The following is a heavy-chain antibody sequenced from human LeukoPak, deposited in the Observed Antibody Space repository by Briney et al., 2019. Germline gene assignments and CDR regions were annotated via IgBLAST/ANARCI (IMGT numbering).Heavy chain of an antibody. D-gene: IGHD2-15*01. V-gene: IGHV1-69*06. CDR2: IIPIFGTA. Sequence: GASVKVSCKASGYTFTTYYLHWVRQAPGQGLEWMGGIIPIFGTANYAQKFQGRVTITADKSTSTAYMELSSLRSEDTAVYYCASPYRYCSGGSCPSGPYGMDVWGKGTTVTVSS. CDR3: ASPYRYCSGGSCPSGPYGMDV. CDR1: GYTFTTYY. J-gene: IGHJ6*04.